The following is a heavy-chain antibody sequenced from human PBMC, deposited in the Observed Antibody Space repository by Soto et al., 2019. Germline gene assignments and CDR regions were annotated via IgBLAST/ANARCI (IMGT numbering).Heavy chain of an antibody. CDR1: GGSVSRSY. Sequence: SETLSLTCARCGGSVSRSYWTSIRQPPGKGLEWLGYIYNNGRTNYNPSLKSRATISVLTSKNQFSLRLSSVTAADTAVYFCALAPGGDHWHAYFDYWGQGTQVTVSS. CDR3: ALAPGGDHWHAYFDY. D-gene: IGHD3-16*01. CDR2: IYNNGRT. J-gene: IGHJ4*02. V-gene: IGHV4-59*02.